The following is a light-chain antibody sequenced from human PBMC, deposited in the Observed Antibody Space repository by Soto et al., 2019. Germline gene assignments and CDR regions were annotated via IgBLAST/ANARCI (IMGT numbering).Light chain of an antibody. CDR1: SSNIGSNT. CDR2: GNN. CDR3: VAWDDSLNGYV. Sequence: QSVVTQPPSASGTPGQRVTISCSGSSSNIGSNTVNWYQQLPGTAPKLLIYGNNQRPSGVPDRFSGSKSGTSASLAISGLQSEDEADYYCVAWDDSLNGYVFGTGTKVTVL. V-gene: IGLV1-44*01. J-gene: IGLJ1*01.